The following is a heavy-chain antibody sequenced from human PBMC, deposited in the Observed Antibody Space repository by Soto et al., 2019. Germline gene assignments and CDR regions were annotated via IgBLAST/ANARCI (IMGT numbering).Heavy chain of an antibody. Sequence: PGGSLRLSCAASGFTFSSYWMSWVRQAPGKGLEWVANIKQDGSEKYYVDSVKGRFTISRDNAKNSLYLQMNSLRAEDTAVYYCARGSTVTTPGIFAYWGQGTLVTVSS. CDR1: GFTFSSYW. CDR2: IKQDGSEK. CDR3: ARGSTVTTPGIFAY. D-gene: IGHD4-17*01. J-gene: IGHJ4*02. V-gene: IGHV3-7*01.